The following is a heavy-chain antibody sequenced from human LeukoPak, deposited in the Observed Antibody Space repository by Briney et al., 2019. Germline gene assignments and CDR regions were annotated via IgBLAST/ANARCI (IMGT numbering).Heavy chain of an antibody. CDR1: GYTFTGYY. D-gene: IGHD4-17*01. CDR2: INPNSGGT. J-gene: IGHJ3*02. CDR3: ARDGHDYGDYPTQSDAFDI. Sequence: GASVKVSCKASGYTFTGYYMHWVRQAPGEGLEWMGWINPNSGGTNYAQKFQGRVTMTRDTSISTAYMELSRLRSDDTAVYYCARDGHDYGDYPTQSDAFDIWGQGTMVTVSS. V-gene: IGHV1-2*02.